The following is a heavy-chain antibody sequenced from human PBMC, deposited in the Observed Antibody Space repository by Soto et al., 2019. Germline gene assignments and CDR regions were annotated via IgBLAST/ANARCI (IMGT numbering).Heavy chain of an antibody. J-gene: IGHJ6*02. Sequence: QVQLVQSGAEVKKPGSSVKVSCKASGGTFRSYSISWVRQAPGQGLAWMGGIIPIFDITNYAQKFQGRVTITADESTSTAYMERSSLGSDDTAVYYCARPDEGGYSSNHHYYYALDVWGQGTTVTV. CDR1: GGTFRSYS. V-gene: IGHV1-69*01. D-gene: IGHD3-22*01. CDR3: ARPDEGGYSSNHHYYYALDV. CDR2: IIPIFDIT.